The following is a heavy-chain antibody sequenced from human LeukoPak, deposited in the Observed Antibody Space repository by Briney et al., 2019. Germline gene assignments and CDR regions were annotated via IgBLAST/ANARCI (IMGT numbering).Heavy chain of an antibody. V-gene: IGHV3-21*01. J-gene: IGHJ4*02. CDR2: ISSSGTYV. D-gene: IGHD6-19*01. CDR1: GFTFSSYS. Sequence: GGSLRLSCAASGFTFSSYSMNWVRQAPGKGLEWVSSISSSGTYVYYADSVKGRFTISRDNAKNSLSLQMNSLRAEDTAVYYCARNPSGWQGGYWGQGTLVTVSS. CDR3: ARNPSGWQGGY.